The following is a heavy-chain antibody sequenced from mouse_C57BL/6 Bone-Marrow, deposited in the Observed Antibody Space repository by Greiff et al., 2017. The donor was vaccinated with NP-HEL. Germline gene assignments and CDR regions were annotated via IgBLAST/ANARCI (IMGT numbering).Heavy chain of an antibody. D-gene: IGHD2-12*01. V-gene: IGHV1-81*01. CDR1: GYTFTSYG. Sequence: QVQLQQSGAELARPGASVKLSCKASGYTFTSYGISWVKQRTGQGLEWIGEIYPRSGNTYYNEKFKGKATLTADKSSSTAYMELRSLTSEDSAVYFCAVTTRAYWGQGTLVTVSA. CDR2: IYPRSGNT. J-gene: IGHJ3*01. CDR3: AVTTRAY.